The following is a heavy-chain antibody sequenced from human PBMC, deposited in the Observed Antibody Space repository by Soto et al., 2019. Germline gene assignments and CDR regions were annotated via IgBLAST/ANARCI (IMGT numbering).Heavy chain of an antibody. CDR1: GGTFSSYA. V-gene: IGHV1-69*13. Sequence: SVKVSCKASGGTFSSYAISWVRQAPGQGLEWMGGIIPIFGTANYAQKFQGRVTITADESTSTAYMELSSLRSEDTAVYYCARDRGYDSSGYYPRRPRSHSYYYAMDVWGQGTTVTVSS. CDR3: ARDRGYDSSGYYPRRPRSHSYYYAMDV. CDR2: IIPIFGTA. D-gene: IGHD3-22*01. J-gene: IGHJ6*02.